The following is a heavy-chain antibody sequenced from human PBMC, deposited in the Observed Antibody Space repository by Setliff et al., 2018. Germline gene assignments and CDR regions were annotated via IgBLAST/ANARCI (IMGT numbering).Heavy chain of an antibody. D-gene: IGHD4-17*01. V-gene: IGHV4-4*07. CDR2: IYTSGST. Sequence: SETLSLTCTVSGGSISSYYWSWTRQPAGKGLEWIGRIYTSGSTNYNPSLKSRVTMSVGTSKNQFSLKLSSVTAADTAVYYCARDHGDYGYYYYYMDVWGKGTTVTVSS. CDR3: ARDHGDYGYYYYYMDV. CDR1: GGSISSYY. J-gene: IGHJ6*03.